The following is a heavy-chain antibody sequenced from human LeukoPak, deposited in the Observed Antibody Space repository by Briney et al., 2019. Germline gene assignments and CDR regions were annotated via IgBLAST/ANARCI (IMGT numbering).Heavy chain of an antibody. V-gene: IGHV4-4*02. Sequence: SGTLSLTCAVSGGSISSSNWWSWVRQPPGKGLEWIGDIYHSGTTNYNPPLKSRVSISVDKSKNQFSLKLSSVTAADTAVYYCARAGGSGYDQFDYWGQGTLVTVSS. CDR2: IYHSGTT. J-gene: IGHJ4*02. CDR3: ARAGGSGYDQFDY. D-gene: IGHD5-12*01. CDR1: GGSISSSNW.